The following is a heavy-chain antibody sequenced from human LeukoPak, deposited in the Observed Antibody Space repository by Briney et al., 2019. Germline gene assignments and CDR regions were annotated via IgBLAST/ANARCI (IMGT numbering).Heavy chain of an antibody. CDR1: GFTFSSYT. D-gene: IGHD5-18*01. J-gene: IGHJ4*02. V-gene: IGHV3-23*01. CDR3: ARAGYSYGYSFDY. CDR2: ITTGDGNK. Sequence: GGSLRLSCTASGFTFSSYTMTWVRQAPGKGLKWVSTITTGDGNKYYADSVKGRFTISRDNSKNTLYLQMNSLRAEDTAVYYCARAGYSYGYSFDYWGQGTLVTVSS.